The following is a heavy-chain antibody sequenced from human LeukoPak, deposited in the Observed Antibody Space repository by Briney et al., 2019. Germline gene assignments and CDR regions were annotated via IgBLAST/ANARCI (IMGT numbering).Heavy chain of an antibody. D-gene: IGHD5-12*01. CDR2: ISSDGNDK. J-gene: IGHJ4*02. Sequence: PGGSLRLSCAASGVTLSSYGMHWVRQAPGKGLEWVALISSDGNDKLYGGSVKGRFTTSRDDSKNTLYLQINSLIAEDTAVYYCTTKVIRGNSGDDYDDWGQGTLVTVSS. V-gene: IGHV3-30*03. CDR1: GVTLSSYG. CDR3: TTKVIRGNSGDDYDD.